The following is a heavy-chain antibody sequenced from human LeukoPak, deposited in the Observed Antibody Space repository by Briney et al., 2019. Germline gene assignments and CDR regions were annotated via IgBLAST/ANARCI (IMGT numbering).Heavy chain of an antibody. CDR2: IYYSGST. J-gene: IGHJ6*03. CDR3: ARGVAFQWPRRVYYYYMDV. V-gene: IGHV4-59*01. Sequence: SETLSLTCTVSGGSISSYYWSWIRQPPGKGLEWIGYIYYSGSTNYNPSLKSRVTISVDTSKNQFSLKLSSLTAADTAVYYCARGVAFQWPRRVYYYYMDVWGKGTTVTISS. D-gene: IGHD6-19*01. CDR1: GGSISSYY.